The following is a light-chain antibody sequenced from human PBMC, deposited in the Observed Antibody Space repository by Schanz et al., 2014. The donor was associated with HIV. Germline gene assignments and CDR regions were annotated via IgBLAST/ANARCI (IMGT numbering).Light chain of an antibody. CDR3: QQYESSYVT. Sequence: EIVLTQFPGTLSLSPGERVTLSCRASQSVSSRYSAWYQQKPGQSPRLLIFGASSRAAGIPDRFSGTGSGTEFTLTINGLQPDDFATYYCQQYESSYVTFGQGTKVDIK. J-gene: IGKJ1*01. V-gene: IGKV3-20*01. CDR1: QSVSSRY. CDR2: GAS.